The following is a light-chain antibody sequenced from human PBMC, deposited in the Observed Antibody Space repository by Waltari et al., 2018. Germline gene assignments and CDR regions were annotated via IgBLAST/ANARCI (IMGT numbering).Light chain of an antibody. Sequence: EIVLTQSPATLSLSPGERATLSCRASQSVSSYLAWYQQKPGQAPRLLIYDASNRAAGTPGRFSGSGSGTDFTLTISSLEPEDFAVYYCQQRSNWPLTFGPGTKVDI. J-gene: IGKJ3*01. CDR3: QQRSNWPLT. V-gene: IGKV3-11*01. CDR1: QSVSSY. CDR2: DAS.